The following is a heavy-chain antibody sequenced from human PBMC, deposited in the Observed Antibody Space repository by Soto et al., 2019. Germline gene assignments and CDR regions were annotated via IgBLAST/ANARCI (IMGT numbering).Heavy chain of an antibody. CDR3: ARRGRYNWNYEMRGLFDP. CDR2: IYPGDSDT. J-gene: IGHJ5*02. Sequence: GESLKISCKGSGYSFTSYWIGWVRQMPGKGLEWMGIIYPGDSDTRYSPSFQGQVTISADKSISTAYLQWSSLKASDTAMYYCARRGRYNWNYEMRGLFDPWGQGTLVTVSS. CDR1: GYSFTSYW. V-gene: IGHV5-51*01. D-gene: IGHD1-7*01.